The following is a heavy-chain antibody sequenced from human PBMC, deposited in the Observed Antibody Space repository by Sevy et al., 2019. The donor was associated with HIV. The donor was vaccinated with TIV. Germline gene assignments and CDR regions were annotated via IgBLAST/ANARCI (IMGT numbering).Heavy chain of an antibody. D-gene: IGHD4-17*01. CDR2: IKSKTDGGTT. CDR3: TTPYMTTVVKLRSDDAFDI. Sequence: GGSLRLSCAASGFNFSDYAMSWVRQAPGKGLEWVGRIKSKTDGGTTDYAAPVKGRFTISRDDSKNTLYLQMNSLKTEDTAVYYCTTPYMTTVVKLRSDDAFDIWGQGTMVTVSS. J-gene: IGHJ3*02. CDR1: GFNFSDYA. V-gene: IGHV3-15*01.